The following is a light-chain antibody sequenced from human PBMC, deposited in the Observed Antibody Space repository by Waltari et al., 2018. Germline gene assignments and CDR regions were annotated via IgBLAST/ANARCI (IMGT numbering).Light chain of an antibody. CDR3: QQGDTSPPT. CDR1: QDISTS. J-gene: IGKJ1*01. V-gene: IGKV1-12*01. CDR2: HSS. Sequence: EIHMTQSPSSVSASVGDRVSMSCRASQDISTSLAWYQQKSGKAPSLLIYHSSTLQSGVPSRFSGAGTGTDFTLTINNLHPEDFATYFCQQGDTSPPTFDPGTKVELK.